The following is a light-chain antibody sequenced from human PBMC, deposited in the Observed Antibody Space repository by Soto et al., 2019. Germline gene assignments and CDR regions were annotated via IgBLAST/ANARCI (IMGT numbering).Light chain of an antibody. V-gene: IGKV3-20*01. CDR2: GAS. CDR3: QQYGSSSWT. CDR1: QSVSSSY. J-gene: IGKJ1*01. Sequence: EIVLTQSPVTLSLSPGERATLSCRASQSVSSSYLAWYQQKPGQAPRLLIYGASSRATGIPDRFSGSGSGTDFTLTISRLEPVDFAVYYCQQYGSSSWTFGQGTKVDIK.